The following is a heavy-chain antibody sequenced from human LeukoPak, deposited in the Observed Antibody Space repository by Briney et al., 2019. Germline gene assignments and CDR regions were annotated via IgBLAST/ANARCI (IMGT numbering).Heavy chain of an antibody. Sequence: PGGSLRLSCAASGFTFSSYCMSWVRQAPGKGLEWVANIKQDGSEKYYVDSVKGRFTISRDNAKNSLYLQMNSLRAEDTAVYYCARARLHSYYFDYWGQGTLVTVSS. V-gene: IGHV3-7*03. D-gene: IGHD6-6*01. CDR1: GFTFSSYC. CDR3: ARARLHSYYFDY. CDR2: IKQDGSEK. J-gene: IGHJ4*02.